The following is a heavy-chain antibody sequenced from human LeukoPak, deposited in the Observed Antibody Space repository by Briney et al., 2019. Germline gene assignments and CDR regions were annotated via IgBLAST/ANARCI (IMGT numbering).Heavy chain of an antibody. J-gene: IGHJ3*02. Sequence: PSGTLSLTCAVSGGSISSSYWWSWVRQPPGKGLEWIGEVDHSGSTNYNPSLKSRVTISVDKSKNQFSLKLSSVTAADTAVYYCAREDRWLRDAFDIWGQGTMVTVSS. V-gene: IGHV4-4*02. D-gene: IGHD5-12*01. CDR3: AREDRWLRDAFDI. CDR1: GGSISSSYW. CDR2: VDHSGST.